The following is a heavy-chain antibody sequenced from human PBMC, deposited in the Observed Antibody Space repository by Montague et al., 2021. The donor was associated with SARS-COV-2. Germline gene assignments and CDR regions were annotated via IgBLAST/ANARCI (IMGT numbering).Heavy chain of an antibody. CDR2: ISYTGST. CDR1: GGSISSNLFY. Sequence: SETLSLTCTVSGGSISSNLFYWGWIRQTPGKALEWIGDISYTGSTYYNPSLKSRVTVAVDTSTNQFSLRLSSLTAADTAMYYCARHVDPCGGNCRIWYFDLWGRGSLVTDSS. V-gene: IGHV4-39*01. CDR3: ARHVDPCGGNCRIWYFDL. J-gene: IGHJ2*01. D-gene: IGHD4-23*01.